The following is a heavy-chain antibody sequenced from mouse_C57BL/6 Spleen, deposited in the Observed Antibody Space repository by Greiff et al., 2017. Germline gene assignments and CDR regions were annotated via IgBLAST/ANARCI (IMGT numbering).Heavy chain of an antibody. J-gene: IGHJ4*01. D-gene: IGHD2-5*01. CDR1: GFTFSSYT. CDR2: ISGGGGNT. V-gene: IGHV5-9*01. Sequence: EVKLVESGGGLVKPGGSLKLSCAASGFTFSSYTMSWVRQTPEKRLEWVATISGGGGNTSYPASVKGRFTISRDNAKNTLYLQMSSLRSEDTALYYCARHSNLDSGYAMDYWGQGTSVTVSS. CDR3: ARHSNLDSGYAMDY.